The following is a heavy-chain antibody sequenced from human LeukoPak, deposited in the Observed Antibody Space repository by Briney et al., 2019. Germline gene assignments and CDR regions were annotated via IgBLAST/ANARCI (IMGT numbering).Heavy chain of an antibody. J-gene: IGHJ4*02. V-gene: IGHV3-48*01. Sequence: GSLRLSCAASGFTFSNYNMNWVRQAPGKGLEWVSYISSSSSTIYYADSVKGRFTISRDSAKNSLYLQMNSLRAEDTAVYYCARDNPVTTFDYWGQGILVTVSS. CDR1: GFTFSNYN. CDR3: ARDNPVTTFDY. D-gene: IGHD4-17*01. CDR2: ISSSSSTI.